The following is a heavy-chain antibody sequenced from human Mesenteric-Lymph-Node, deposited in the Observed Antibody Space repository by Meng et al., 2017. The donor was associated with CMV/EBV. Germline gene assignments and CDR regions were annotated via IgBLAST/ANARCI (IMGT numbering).Heavy chain of an antibody. J-gene: IGHJ4*02. Sequence: SYAMHWVRQAPGKGLEWVAVISHDGGDRYYADPVTGRFTIFRDNSKNILFLQMNSLRAEDTAVYYCTTPRSPNCASTRCARKLFDDWGQGTLVTVSS. CDR1: SYA. D-gene: IGHD2-2*01. CDR2: ISHDGGDR. CDR3: TTPRSPNCASTRCARKLFDD. V-gene: IGHV3-30*04.